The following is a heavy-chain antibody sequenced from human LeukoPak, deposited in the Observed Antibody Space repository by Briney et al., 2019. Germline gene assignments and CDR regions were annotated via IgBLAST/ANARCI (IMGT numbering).Heavy chain of an antibody. CDR1: GFTVSSNY. CDR2: IYSGGST. CDR3: AKARAGAGTFWLDY. D-gene: IGHD6-13*01. Sequence: GGSLRLSCAASGFTVSSNYMSWVRQTPGKGLEWVSVIYSGGSTYYADSVKGRFTISRDNSKNTLYLQMNSLRAEDTAVYYCAKARAGAGTFWLDYWGQGTLVTVSS. J-gene: IGHJ4*02. V-gene: IGHV3-53*01.